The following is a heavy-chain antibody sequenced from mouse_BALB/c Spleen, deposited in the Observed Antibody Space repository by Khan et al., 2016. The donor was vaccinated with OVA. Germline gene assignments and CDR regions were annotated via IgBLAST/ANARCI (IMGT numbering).Heavy chain of an antibody. V-gene: IGHV1-7*01. J-gene: IGHJ3*01. Sequence: QVQLKQSGAELAKPGASVKMSCKASGYTFTAYWVHWVKQRPGQGLEWIGYIDPSTDYTEYNQRFKDKATLTTDKSSSTAYMQLSSLPSEDSAVYYCARRGIYGIFAYWGQGTLVTVSA. CDR2: IDPSTDYT. CDR3: ARRGIYGIFAY. CDR1: GYTFTAYW. D-gene: IGHD2-1*01.